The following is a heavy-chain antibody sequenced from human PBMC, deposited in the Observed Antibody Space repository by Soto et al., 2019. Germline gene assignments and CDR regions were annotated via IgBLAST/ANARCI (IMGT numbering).Heavy chain of an antibody. CDR1: GYTFTSYD. Sequence: QVQLVQSGAEVKKPGASVKVSCKASGYTFTSYDINWVRQATGQGLEWMGWMIPNSGNTGYAHKFQGRVTMTRITVIXXAYMELSSLRSGDTAVYYCARGQSDIAADYYGMDVWGQGTTVTVSS. CDR2: MIPNSGNT. J-gene: IGHJ6*02. V-gene: IGHV1-8*01. CDR3: ARGQSDIAADYYGMDV. D-gene: IGHD6-13*01.